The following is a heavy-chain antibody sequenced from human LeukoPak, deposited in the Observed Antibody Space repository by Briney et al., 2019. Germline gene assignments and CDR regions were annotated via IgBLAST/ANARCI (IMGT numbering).Heavy chain of an antibody. V-gene: IGHV4-4*07. J-gene: IGHJ4*02. CDR3: ARDRPSSGWYYFDY. CDR2: IYTSGST. D-gene: IGHD6-19*01. Sequence: SETLSLTCTVSGGSISSYYWSWIRQPAGKGLEWIGRIYTSGSTNYNPSLKSRVTMSVDTSKNQFSLKLSSVTAADTAVYYCARDRPSSGWYYFDYWGQGTLVTVSS. CDR1: GGSISSYY.